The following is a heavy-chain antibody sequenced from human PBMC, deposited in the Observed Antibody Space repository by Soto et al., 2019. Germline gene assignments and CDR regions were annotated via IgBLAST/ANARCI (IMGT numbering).Heavy chain of an antibody. CDR3: ARSQNYYDSSAYNEYFQH. CDR2: ISSSSSYI. Sequence: GGSLRLSCAASGFTFSSYSMNWVRQAPGKGLEWVSSISSSSSYIYYADSVKGRFTISRDNAKNSLYLQMNSLRAEDTAVYYCARSQNYYDSSAYNEYFQHWGQGTLVTVSS. D-gene: IGHD3-22*01. V-gene: IGHV3-21*01. CDR1: GFTFSSYS. J-gene: IGHJ1*01.